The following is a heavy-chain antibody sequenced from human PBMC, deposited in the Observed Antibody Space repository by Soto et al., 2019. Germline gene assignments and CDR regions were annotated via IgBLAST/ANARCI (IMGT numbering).Heavy chain of an antibody. J-gene: IGHJ3*02. D-gene: IGHD6-13*01. CDR2: IYAGDSDT. V-gene: IGHV5-51*01. CDR3: ARPEVGQQLGSWAFDI. CDR1: GYSFTIYW. Sequence: GESLKMSCNGSGYSFTIYWIGLVLQMPGKGLEWMWIIYAGDSDTRYSPSFQGQVTISADKSISTAYLQWSSLKASDTDMYYCARPEVGQQLGSWAFDIWGQGTMVTVSS.